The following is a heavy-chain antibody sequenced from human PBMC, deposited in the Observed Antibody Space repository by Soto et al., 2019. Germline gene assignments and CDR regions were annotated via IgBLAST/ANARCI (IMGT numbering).Heavy chain of an antibody. CDR3: AREASSSSWTVSVMDV. V-gene: IGHV1-46*01. D-gene: IGHD6-13*01. CDR2: INPSGGST. Sequence: ASVKVSCKASGYTFTSYYMHWVRQAPGQGLEWMGIINPSGGSTSYAQKFQGRVTMTRDTSTSTVYMELSSLRSEDTAVYYCAREASSSSWTVSVMDVWGQGTTVTVSS. CDR1: GYTFTSYY. J-gene: IGHJ6*02.